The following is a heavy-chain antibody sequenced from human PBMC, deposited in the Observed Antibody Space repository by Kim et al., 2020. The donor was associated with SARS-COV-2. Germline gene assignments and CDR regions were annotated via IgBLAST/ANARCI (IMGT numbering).Heavy chain of an antibody. Sequence: QKIQGRVTMTRDTSTSTVYMELSSLRSEDTAVYYCARGQDRIQLWSTLAYWGQGTLVTVSS. J-gene: IGHJ4*02. CDR3: ARGQDRIQLWSTLAY. D-gene: IGHD5-18*01. V-gene: IGHV1-46*01.